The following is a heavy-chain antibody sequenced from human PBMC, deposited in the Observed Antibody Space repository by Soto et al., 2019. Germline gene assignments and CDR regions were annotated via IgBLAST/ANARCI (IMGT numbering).Heavy chain of an antibody. CDR3: ARDGMTTGDS. Sequence: PSEPLSLTCIVSGVSVRSYTWSWVRQPANKGLEWIGRVFSSVSATYNPSPKSRVSISMDTAENRISLRLDSVTAADAGVYFCARDGMTTGDSWGPGTLVTVSS. CDR2: VFSSVSA. CDR1: GVSVRSYT. V-gene: IGHV4-4*07. J-gene: IGHJ4*02. D-gene: IGHD3-9*01.